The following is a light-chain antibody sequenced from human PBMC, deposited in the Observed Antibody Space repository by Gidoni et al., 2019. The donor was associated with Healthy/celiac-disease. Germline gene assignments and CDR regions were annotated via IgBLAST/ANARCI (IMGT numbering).Light chain of an antibody. CDR1: QSISSY. J-gene: IGKJ1*01. CDR3: QQSYSTPPWT. Sequence: DLPMPQSPSSLSASVGDRVTITCRASQSISSYLNWYQQKPGKAPKPLIYAASSVQSGVPSRFSGSGSGTDFTLTISSLQPEDFATYYCQQSYSTPPWTFGQXTKVEIK. CDR2: AAS. V-gene: IGKV1-39*01.